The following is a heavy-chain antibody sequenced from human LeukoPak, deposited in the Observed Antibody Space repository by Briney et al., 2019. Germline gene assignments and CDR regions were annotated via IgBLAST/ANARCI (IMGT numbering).Heavy chain of an antibody. CDR3: ARVGWPPARNYFDY. V-gene: IGHV3-7*01. Sequence: GGSLRLSCAASGFMFNTYWMAWVRQAPGKGLEWVANIKEDGSDKNYVDSVKGRFTISRDNADNSLYLHMNSLRAEDTAVYYCARVGWPPARNYFDYWGQGTRVTVSS. D-gene: IGHD2-15*01. CDR1: GFMFNTYW. CDR2: IKEDGSDK. J-gene: IGHJ4*02.